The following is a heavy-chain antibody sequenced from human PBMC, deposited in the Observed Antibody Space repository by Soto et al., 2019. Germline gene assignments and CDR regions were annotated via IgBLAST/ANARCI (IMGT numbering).Heavy chain of an antibody. CDR2: MNPNSGNT. V-gene: IGHV1-8*02. D-gene: IGHD4-4*01. Sequence: ASVKVSCKASGYTFTSYDINWVRQATGQGLEWMGWMNPNSGNTGYAQKFQGRVTMTRNTSISTAYMELSSLRSEDTAVYYCARGFSNNYYYYYMDVWGKGTTVTVSS. CDR1: GYTFTSYD. J-gene: IGHJ6*03. CDR3: ARGFSNNYYYYYMDV.